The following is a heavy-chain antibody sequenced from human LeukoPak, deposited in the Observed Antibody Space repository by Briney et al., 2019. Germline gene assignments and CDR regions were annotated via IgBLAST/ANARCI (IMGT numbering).Heavy chain of an antibody. CDR1: GFTFSSYS. CDR3: ARGYSGSGAFDI. J-gene: IGHJ3*02. Sequence: PGGSLRLSCAASGFTFSSYSMNWVRQASGKGLEWVSSISSSSSYKYYADSVKGRFTISRDNAKNSLYLQMNSLRAEDTAVYNCARGYSGSGAFDIWGQGTMVTVSS. CDR2: ISSSSSYK. V-gene: IGHV3-21*01. D-gene: IGHD5-12*01.